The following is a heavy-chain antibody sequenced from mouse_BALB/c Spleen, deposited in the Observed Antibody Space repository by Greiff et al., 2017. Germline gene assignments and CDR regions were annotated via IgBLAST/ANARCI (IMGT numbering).Heavy chain of an antibody. V-gene: IGHV14-3*02. CDR2: IDPANGNT. J-gene: IGHJ4*01. Sequence: EVKLMESGAELVKPGASVKLSCTASGFNIKDTYMHWVKQRPEQGLEWIGRIDPANGNTKYDPKFQGKATITADTSSNTAYLQLSSLTSEDTAVYYCASHDGYFAMDYWGQGTSVTVSS. CDR1: GFNIKDTY. D-gene: IGHD2-3*01. CDR3: ASHDGYFAMDY.